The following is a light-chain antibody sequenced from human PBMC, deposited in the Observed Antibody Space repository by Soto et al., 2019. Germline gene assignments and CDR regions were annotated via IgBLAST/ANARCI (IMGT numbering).Light chain of an antibody. CDR2: KAS. Sequence: DIQMTQSPXTLSASVGDRVTITCRASQSISSWLAWYQQKPGKAPKLLIYKASSLESGVPSRFSGSGSGTEFTLTISSLQPDDLATYYCQQYNSFPTFGQGTKVEIK. CDR1: QSISSW. J-gene: IGKJ1*01. CDR3: QQYNSFPT. V-gene: IGKV1-5*03.